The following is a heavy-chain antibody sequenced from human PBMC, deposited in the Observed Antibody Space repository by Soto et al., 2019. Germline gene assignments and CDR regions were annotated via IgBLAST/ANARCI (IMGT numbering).Heavy chain of an antibody. D-gene: IGHD3-16*01. Sequence: QVQLQESAPGLVKPSETLSLTCTVSGGSVTSYYWSWIRQPDGKELDWIGRIYTSGNTDYNPSLRSRVTMSIDTSTKQFSLNLNSVTAADTAGYYCATDGFGPGGMDVWGQGTTVTVSS. CDR3: ATDGFGPGGMDV. V-gene: IGHV4-4*07. CDR2: IYTSGNT. J-gene: IGHJ6*02. CDR1: GGSVTSYY.